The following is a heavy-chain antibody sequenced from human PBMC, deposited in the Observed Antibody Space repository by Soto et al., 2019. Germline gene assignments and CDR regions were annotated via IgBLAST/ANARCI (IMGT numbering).Heavy chain of an antibody. Sequence: GGSLRLSCAASGFTFSSYAMSWVRQAPGKGLEWVSAISGSGGSTYYADSVKGRFTISRDNSKNTLYLQMNSLRAEDTAVYYCAKGSGQRGYYYYMDVWGKGTTVTVSS. J-gene: IGHJ6*03. CDR1: GFTFSSYA. V-gene: IGHV3-23*01. CDR3: AKGSGQRGYYYYMDV. D-gene: IGHD3-10*01. CDR2: ISGSGGST.